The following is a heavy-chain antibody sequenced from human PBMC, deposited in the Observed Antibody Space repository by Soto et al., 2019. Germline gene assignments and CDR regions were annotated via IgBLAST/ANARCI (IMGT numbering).Heavy chain of an antibody. Sequence: ASVKVSCKASGYTFTSYGISWVRQAPGQGLEWMGWISAYNGNTNYAQKLQGRVTMTTDTSTSTAYMELRSLRSDDTAVYYCARDRTDIVVVVAATHLGYWGQGTLVTVSS. J-gene: IGHJ4*02. CDR1: GYTFTSYG. CDR3: ARDRTDIVVVVAATHLGY. V-gene: IGHV1-18*01. CDR2: ISAYNGNT. D-gene: IGHD2-15*01.